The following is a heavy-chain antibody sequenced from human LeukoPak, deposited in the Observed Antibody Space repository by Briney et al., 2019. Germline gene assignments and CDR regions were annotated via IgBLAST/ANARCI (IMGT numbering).Heavy chain of an antibody. J-gene: IGHJ4*02. V-gene: IGHV3-23*01. D-gene: IGHD5-12*01. CDR1: GFTFSSYS. CDR2: ISSSGGNT. CDR3: AKDRPTWPIDY. Sequence: GGSLKLSCAASGFTFSSYSMSWGRQAPGKGLEWVSAISSSGGNTYYADSVKGRFTISRDNFKNTLYLQMNSLSAEDTAVYYCAKDRPTWPIDYWGQGTLVTVSS.